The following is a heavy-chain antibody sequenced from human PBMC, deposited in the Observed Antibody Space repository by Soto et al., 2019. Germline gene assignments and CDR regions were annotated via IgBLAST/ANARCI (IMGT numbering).Heavy chain of an antibody. CDR3: AADLPIVGATGTYYYYGMDV. Sequence: TSVKVSWKASAFTFTSSAVQRVRQARGQSLDWIGWIVVGSGNTNYAQKFQERVTITRDMSTRTAYMELSSLRSEDTAVYYCAADLPIVGATGTYYYYGMDVWGQGTTVTVSS. V-gene: IGHV1-58*01. D-gene: IGHD1-26*01. CDR1: AFTFTSSA. J-gene: IGHJ6*02. CDR2: IVVGSGNT.